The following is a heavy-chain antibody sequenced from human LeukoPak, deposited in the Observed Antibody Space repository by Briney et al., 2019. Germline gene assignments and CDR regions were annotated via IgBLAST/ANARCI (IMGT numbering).Heavy chain of an antibody. CDR2: ISYDGSNK. Sequence: GRSLRLSCAASGFTFSSYAMHWVRQAPGKGLEWVAVISYDGSNKYYADSVKGRFTISRDNSKNTLYLQMNSLRAEDTAVYYCARDSTGYCSSTSCYGVDYWGQGTLVTVSS. J-gene: IGHJ4*02. D-gene: IGHD2-2*01. CDR1: GFTFSSYA. CDR3: ARDSTGYCSSTSCYGVDY. V-gene: IGHV3-30*04.